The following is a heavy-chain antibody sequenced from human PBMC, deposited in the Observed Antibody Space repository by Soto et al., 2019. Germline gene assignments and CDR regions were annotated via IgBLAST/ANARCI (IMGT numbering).Heavy chain of an antibody. CDR1: GGSISSYY. D-gene: IGHD1-7*01. Sequence: TSETLSLTCTVSGGSISSYYWSWIRQPPGKGLEWIGYIYYIGSTNYTPSLKSRVTISVDTSKNQFSLKLSFVTAADTVFYYCARGGITGTTWFPWFDPWGQGTLVTVSS. J-gene: IGHJ5*02. V-gene: IGHV4-59*08. CDR3: ARGGITGTTWFPWFDP. CDR2: IYYIGST.